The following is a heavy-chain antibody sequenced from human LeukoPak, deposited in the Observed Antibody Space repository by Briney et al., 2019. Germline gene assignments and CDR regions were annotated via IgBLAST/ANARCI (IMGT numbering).Heavy chain of an antibody. CDR3: ITEPTEVVF. CDR1: GFTFSVAW. V-gene: IGHV3-15*01. D-gene: IGHD3-16*01. J-gene: IGHJ4*02. CDR2: IKSNTDGGAT. Sequence: GGSLRLSCAASGFTFSVAWIDWVRQAPGKGLGWVGRIKSNTDGGATDYAAPVQDRFTISRNDSEKTLYLQMNSLKTEDTAVYYCITEPTEVVFWGQGTLVTVSS.